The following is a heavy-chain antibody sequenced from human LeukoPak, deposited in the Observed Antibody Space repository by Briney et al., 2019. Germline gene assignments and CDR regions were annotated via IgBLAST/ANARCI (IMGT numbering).Heavy chain of an antibody. CDR3: ARDGTISYYMDV. D-gene: IGHD3-9*01. J-gene: IGHJ6*03. Sequence: ASVKVSGKASGYIFTGYYMHWVRQSPGQGREWMGWINPNSGGTNYAQKFQGRVTMTRDTSISTAYMELSRLRSDDTAVYYCARDGTISYYMDVWGKGTTVTVSS. CDR1: GYIFTGYY. CDR2: INPNSGGT. V-gene: IGHV1-2*02.